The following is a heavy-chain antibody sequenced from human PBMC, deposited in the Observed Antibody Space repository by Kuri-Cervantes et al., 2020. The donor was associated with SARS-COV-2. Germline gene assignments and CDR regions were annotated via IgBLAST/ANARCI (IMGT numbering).Heavy chain of an antibody. J-gene: IGHJ3*02. CDR1: GDSVSSDSAA. CDR2: TYYRSKWYN. CDR3: ARAGWSNFAIKAFDI. Sequence: SEPLSLTFAISGDSVSSDSAAWNWIRQSPSRGLEWLGRTYYRSKWYNDYAPSVKTRISITPDTSKNQFAVQLNSVTPEDTAVYYCARAGWSNFAIKAFDIWGQGTKVTVSS. V-gene: IGHV6-1*01. D-gene: IGHD3-3*02.